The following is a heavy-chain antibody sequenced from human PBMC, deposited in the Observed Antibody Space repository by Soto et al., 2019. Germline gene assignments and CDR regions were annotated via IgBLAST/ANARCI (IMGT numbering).Heavy chain of an antibody. CDR2: INHSGST. Sequence: KRLEWIGEINHSGSTNYNPSLKSRVTISVDTSKNQFSLKLSSVTAADTAVYYCVIFFQAEDGKRDEIPVSAFLRNRSSDL. J-gene: IGHJ2*01. V-gene: IGHV4-34*01. CDR3: VIFFQAEDGKRDEIPVSAFLRNRSSDL. D-gene: IGHD3-3*01.